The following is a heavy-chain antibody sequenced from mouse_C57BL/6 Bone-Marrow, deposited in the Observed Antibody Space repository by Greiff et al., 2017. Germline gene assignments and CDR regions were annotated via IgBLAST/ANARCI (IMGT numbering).Heavy chain of an antibody. CDR3: ARDHYDYDNFAY. Sequence: EVKLVESGGGLVQPGGSLKLSCAASGFTFSSYAMSWVRQTPEKRLEWVATISDGGSYTYYPDNVKGRFTISRDTAKNNLYLQMSHLKSEDTAMYYCARDHYDYDNFAYWGQGTLVTVSA. V-gene: IGHV5-4*01. J-gene: IGHJ3*01. CDR2: ISDGGSYT. D-gene: IGHD2-4*01. CDR1: GFTFSSYA.